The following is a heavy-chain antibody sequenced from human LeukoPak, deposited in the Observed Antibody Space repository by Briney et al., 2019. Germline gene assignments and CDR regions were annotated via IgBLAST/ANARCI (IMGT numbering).Heavy chain of an antibody. CDR2: ISGSGGST. CDR3: AKDGGEYYDILTGYYPRLYYMDV. V-gene: IGHV3-23*01. CDR1: GFTFSTYG. D-gene: IGHD3-9*01. Sequence: GGTLRLSCVASGFTFSTYGMSWVRQAPGKGLEWVSAISGSGGSTYYADSVKGRFTISRDNSKNTLYLQMNSLRAEDTAVYYCAKDGGEYYDILTGYYPRLYYMDVWGKRTTVTISS. J-gene: IGHJ6*03.